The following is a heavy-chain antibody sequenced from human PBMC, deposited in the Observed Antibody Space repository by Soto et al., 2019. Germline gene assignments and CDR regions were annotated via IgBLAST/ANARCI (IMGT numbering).Heavy chain of an antibody. CDR1: GGSISSYY. J-gene: IGHJ5*02. CDR2: IYYSGST. V-gene: IGHV4-59*01. Sequence: QVQLQESGPGLVKPSETLSLTCTVSGGSISSYYWSWIRQPPGKGLEWIGYIYYSGSTNYNPSLKSRVTISVDTSKNQFSLKLSSVTAADTAVYYCARSRFPGYYDSSGYWRTNWFDPWGQGTLVTVSS. D-gene: IGHD3-22*01. CDR3: ARSRFPGYYDSSGYWRTNWFDP.